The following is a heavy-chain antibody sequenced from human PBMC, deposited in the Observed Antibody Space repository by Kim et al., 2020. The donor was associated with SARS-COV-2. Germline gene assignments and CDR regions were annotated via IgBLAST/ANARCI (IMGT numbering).Heavy chain of an antibody. CDR3: LKGGGGGVWEY. V-gene: IGHV3-23*01. CDR1: GFTFTGHA. Sequence: GGSLRLSCTTSGFTFTGHAMSWVRQAPGKGLEWVSSIDGSDGTTYYVDSVKGRFSMSRDDSKNTLYLQKSDLRADDTAAYYWLKGGGGGVWEYWGRGTV. CDR2: IDGSDGTT. D-gene: IGHD3-16*01. J-gene: IGHJ4*02.